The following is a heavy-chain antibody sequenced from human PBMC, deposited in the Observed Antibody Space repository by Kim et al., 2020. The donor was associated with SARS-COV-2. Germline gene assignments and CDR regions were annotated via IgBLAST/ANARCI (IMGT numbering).Heavy chain of an antibody. J-gene: IGHJ4*02. D-gene: IGHD3-3*01. V-gene: IGHV3-66*01. CDR2: IYSGGST. Sequence: GGSLRLSCAASGFTVSSNYMSWVRQAPGKGLEWVSVIYSGGSTYYADSVKGRFTISRDNSKNTLYLQMNSLRAEDTAVYYCARAPRFGYPPSLWGQGTLVTVSS. CDR1: GFTVSSNY. CDR3: ARAPRFGYPPSL.